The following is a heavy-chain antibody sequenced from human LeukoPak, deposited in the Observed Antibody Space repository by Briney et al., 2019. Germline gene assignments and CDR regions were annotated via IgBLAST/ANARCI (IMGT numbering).Heavy chain of an antibody. CDR3: ARGGSLVGTTPHDTFDI. V-gene: IGHV4-59*01. CDR2: FYYSGST. J-gene: IGHJ3*02. D-gene: IGHD1-26*01. CDR1: GGSISNYY. Sequence: SETLSLTCTVSGGSISNYYWSWIWQPPGKGLEWIGYFYYSGSTNYNPSLKSRVTLSVDTSKNQFSLNLSSVTAADTAVYYCARGGSLVGTTPHDTFDIWGQGTMATVSS.